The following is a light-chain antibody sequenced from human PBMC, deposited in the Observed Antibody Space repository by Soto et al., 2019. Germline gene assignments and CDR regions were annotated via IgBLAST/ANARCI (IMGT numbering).Light chain of an antibody. Sequence: PVERATRSCRASQSVSSSYLAWYQQKPGQAPRLLIYGASSRATGIPDRFSGSGSGTDFTLTISRLEPEDFAVYYCQQYGSSPQTFGQGTKVDTK. CDR3: QQYGSSPQT. CDR2: GAS. J-gene: IGKJ1*01. CDR1: QSVSSSY. V-gene: IGKV3-20*01.